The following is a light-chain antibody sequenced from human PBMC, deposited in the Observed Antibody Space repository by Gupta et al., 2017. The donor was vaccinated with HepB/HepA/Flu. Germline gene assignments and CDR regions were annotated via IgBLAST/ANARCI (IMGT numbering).Light chain of an antibody. J-gene: IGKJ4*01. CDR2: GAS. Sequence: ELVLTQSPGPLSFSPGERATLFCRASQSFSSSYLAWYQQKPGQAPRLLIYGASSRATGIPDRFSGSGSGTDFTLTINILEPEDFAVYYCQQYGKSPLTFGGGTKVEIK. V-gene: IGKV3-20*01. CDR3: QQYGKSPLT. CDR1: QSFSSSY.